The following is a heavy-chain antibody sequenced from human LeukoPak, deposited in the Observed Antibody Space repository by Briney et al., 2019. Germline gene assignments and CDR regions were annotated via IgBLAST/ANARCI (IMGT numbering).Heavy chain of an antibody. CDR1: GITVSSNY. D-gene: IGHD6-19*01. CDR2: IHSGGSA. Sequence: PGGSLRLSCAASGITVSSNYMSWVPQAPAKGLEWVSVIHSGGSAYYADSVKGRFTISRDSSKNTVYLQMNSLRAEDTAVYYCAREPHHPGIAVVGANAFDIWGQGTMVTVSS. V-gene: IGHV3-53*01. J-gene: IGHJ3*02. CDR3: AREPHHPGIAVVGANAFDI.